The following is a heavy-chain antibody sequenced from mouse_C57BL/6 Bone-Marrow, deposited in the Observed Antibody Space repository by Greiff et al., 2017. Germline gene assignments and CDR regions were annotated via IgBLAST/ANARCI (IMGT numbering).Heavy chain of an antibody. D-gene: IGHD1-1*01. CDR3: ARGLTTVDV. CDR2: INPNNGGT. V-gene: IGHV1-26*01. CDR1: GYTFTDYY. Sequence: VQLQQSGPELVKPGASAKISCKASGYTFTDYYMNWVKQSHGKSLEWIGDINPNNGGTSYNQKFKGKATLTVDKSSSTAYMELRSLTSEDSAVYYCARGLTTVDVWGTGTTVTVSS. J-gene: IGHJ1*03.